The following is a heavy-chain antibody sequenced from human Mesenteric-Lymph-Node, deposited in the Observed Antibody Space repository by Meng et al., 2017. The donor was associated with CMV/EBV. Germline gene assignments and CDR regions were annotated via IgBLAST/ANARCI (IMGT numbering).Heavy chain of an antibody. CDR2: IKSETDGGTA. Sequence: GESLKISCVASGFPFSKAWMTWVRQAPGKGLEWVGRIKSETDGGTADYAAPVKGRFTISRDDSINTLYLQMNRLRVEDTAVYYCARDPSSYYDSGGQTGPKAFDIWGQGTMVTVSS. CDR1: GFPFSKAW. D-gene: IGHD3-22*01. V-gene: IGHV3-15*01. J-gene: IGHJ3*02. CDR3: ARDPSSYYDSGGQTGPKAFDI.